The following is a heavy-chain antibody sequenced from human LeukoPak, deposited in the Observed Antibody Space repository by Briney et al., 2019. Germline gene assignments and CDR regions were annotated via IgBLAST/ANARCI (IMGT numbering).Heavy chain of an antibody. Sequence: ASVKVSCKASGYTFTGYSMHWVRQAPGQGLEWMGCINPSGGSANYAQTFQGRVTMTRDTSTSTVYMEMSSLRSEDTAVYYCARESCSGGSCPYYYYGMDVWGQGTTVTVSS. J-gene: IGHJ6*02. CDR2: INPSGGSA. CDR3: ARESCSGGSCPYYYYGMDV. D-gene: IGHD2-15*01. CDR1: GYTFTGYS. V-gene: IGHV1-46*01.